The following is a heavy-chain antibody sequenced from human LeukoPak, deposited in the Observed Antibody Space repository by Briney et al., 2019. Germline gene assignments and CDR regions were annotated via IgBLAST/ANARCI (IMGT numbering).Heavy chain of an antibody. V-gene: IGHV3-7*01. CDR3: AREGRLLGAFDV. Sequence: PGGSLRLSCAASGFTFSTYWMNWVRQAPGNGLEWVADIKPDGSHVSYVDSVKGRFSISRDNAQNSLYLQVSSLRAEDTAIYYCAREGRLLGAFDVWGQGTMVTVSS. CDR1: GFTFSTYW. J-gene: IGHJ3*01. CDR2: IKPDGSHV.